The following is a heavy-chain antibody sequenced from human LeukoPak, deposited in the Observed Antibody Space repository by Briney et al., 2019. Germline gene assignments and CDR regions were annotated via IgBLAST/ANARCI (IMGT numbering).Heavy chain of an antibody. D-gene: IGHD3-3*01. CDR2: ISGSGGST. J-gene: IGHJ4*02. CDR3: AKDFAHQGRFGVASSFDY. Sequence: PGGSLRLSCAASGFTFSSYAMSWVRQAPGKGLEWVSAISGSGGSTYYADSVKGRFTISRDNSKNALYLQMNSLRAEDTAVYYCAKDFAHQGRFGVASSFDYWGQGTLVTVSS. V-gene: IGHV3-23*01. CDR1: GFTFSSYA.